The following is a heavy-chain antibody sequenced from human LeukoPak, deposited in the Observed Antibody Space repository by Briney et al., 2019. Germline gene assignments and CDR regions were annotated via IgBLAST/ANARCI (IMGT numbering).Heavy chain of an antibody. D-gene: IGHD4-17*01. CDR2: ISSSSSAL. Sequence: GGSLRLSCAASGFTFSRYTMNWVRQAPGKGREWISSISSSSSALYYADSVKGRFSISRDNAKNSLFLQMNSLRAEDTAVYYCARDYYGDYYFDYWGQGTLVTVSS. CDR1: GFTFSRYT. V-gene: IGHV3-48*01. CDR3: ARDYYGDYYFDY. J-gene: IGHJ4*02.